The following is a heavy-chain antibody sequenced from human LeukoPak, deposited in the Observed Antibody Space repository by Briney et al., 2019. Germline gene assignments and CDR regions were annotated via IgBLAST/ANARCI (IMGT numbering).Heavy chain of an antibody. CDR2: INPNTGGT. V-gene: IGHV1-2*02. Sequence: ASVKVSCKASGYTFTGYHIHWVRQAPGQGLEWMGWINPNTGGTSYSQKFQGRVAMTRDTSSSTAYMELSRLRSDDTAVYYCARERTLTSCYDYWGQGTLVTVSS. J-gene: IGHJ4*02. CDR1: GYTFTGYH. D-gene: IGHD2-15*01. CDR3: ARERTLTSCYDY.